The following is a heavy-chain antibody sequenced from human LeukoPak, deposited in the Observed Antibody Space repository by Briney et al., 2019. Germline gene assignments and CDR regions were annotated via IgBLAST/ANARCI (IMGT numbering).Heavy chain of an antibody. J-gene: IGHJ2*01. V-gene: IGHV4-59*01. CDR3: ARRGGLNRGYWYFDL. CDR1: GDPISSSY. D-gene: IGHD3-16*01. CDR2: IYYTGTT. Sequence: PSETLSLTCTVSGDPISSSYWSWIRQPPGKGLEWIGYIYYTGTTTYNPSLKSRVTISVDTSKNQFSLNLSSVTAADTAVYYCARRGGLNRGYWYFDLWGRGTLVTVSS.